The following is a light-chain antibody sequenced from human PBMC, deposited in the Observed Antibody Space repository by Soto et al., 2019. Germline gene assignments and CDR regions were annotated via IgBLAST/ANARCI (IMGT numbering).Light chain of an antibody. CDR2: EGS. CDR1: SSDVGAYIY. Sequence: QSALTQPRSVSGSPGQSVTISCTGTSSDVGAYIYVSWYQQDPGKAPKLMIYEGSKRPSGVSNRFSGSKSGNTASLTISGLQAEDEADYYCCSYAGSNTYVIFGGGTKLTVL. CDR3: CSYAGSNTYVI. J-gene: IGLJ2*01. V-gene: IGLV2-11*01.